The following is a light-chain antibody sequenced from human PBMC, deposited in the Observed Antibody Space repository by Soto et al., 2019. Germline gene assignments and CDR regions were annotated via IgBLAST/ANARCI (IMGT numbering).Light chain of an antibody. J-gene: IGLJ1*01. V-gene: IGLV2-14*02. CDR1: SSDVGSYNL. CDR2: DVT. Sequence: QSALTQPASVSGSPGQSITISCTGTSSDVGSYNLVSWYQQHPGKAPKLLISDVTNRPSGVSNRFSGSKSANTASLTISGLQAEDEAEYYCSSYTSSTTFVFGPGTKVTVL. CDR3: SSYTSSTTFV.